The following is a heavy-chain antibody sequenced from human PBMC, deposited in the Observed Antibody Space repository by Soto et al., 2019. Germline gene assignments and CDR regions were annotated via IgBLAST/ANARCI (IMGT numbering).Heavy chain of an antibody. CDR1: GGSISSGGYY. D-gene: IGHD1-20*01. CDR3: AKDITDTSYHGMDV. Sequence: PSETLSLTCTVSGGSISSGGYYWSWIRQPPGKGLEWIGYIYHSGSTYYNPSLKSRVTISRDNAKNSLYLQMNSLRAEDTALYYCAKDITDTSYHGMDVWGQGTTVTVSS. V-gene: IGHV4-30-2*01. CDR2: IYHSGST. J-gene: IGHJ6*02.